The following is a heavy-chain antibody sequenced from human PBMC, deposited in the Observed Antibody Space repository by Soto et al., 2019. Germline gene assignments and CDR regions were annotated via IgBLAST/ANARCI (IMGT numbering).Heavy chain of an antibody. CDR2: TSTTSTYI. V-gene: IGHV3-21*01. CDR3: TRDYVMDV. J-gene: IGHJ6*02. Sequence: SGGSLRLSCAASGFTFSGDSMNWVRQAPGKGLEWVSSTSTTSTYIYYADSVKGRFTISRDNANNSLHLQMNSLRAEDTAVYYCTRDYVMDVWGQGTTVTVSS. CDR1: GFTFSGDS.